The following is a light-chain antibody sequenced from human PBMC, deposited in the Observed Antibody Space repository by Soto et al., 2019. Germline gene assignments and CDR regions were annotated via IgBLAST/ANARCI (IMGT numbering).Light chain of an antibody. J-gene: IGLJ3*02. Sequence: QSALTQPPSVSGAPGQRVTISCTGSSSNIGAGYDVYWYQQHPGKVPKLVIYEVSNRPSGISYRFSGSKSGNTASLTISGLQAEDEADYYCSSYTSSTTQVFGGGTKVTVL. V-gene: IGLV2-14*01. CDR2: EVS. CDR3: SSYTSSTTQV. CDR1: SSNIGAGYD.